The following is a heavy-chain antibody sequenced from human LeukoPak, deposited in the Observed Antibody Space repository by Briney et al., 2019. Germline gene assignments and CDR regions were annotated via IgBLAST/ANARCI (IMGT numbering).Heavy chain of an antibody. Sequence: SETLSLTCAVYGGSFSGYYWSWIRQPPGKGLERIGEINHSGSTNYNPSLKSRVTISVDTSKNQFSLKLSSVTAADTAVYYCARGPTIFGVVIRYYYMDVWGKGTTVTVSS. CDR2: INHSGST. V-gene: IGHV4-34*01. D-gene: IGHD3-3*01. CDR3: ARGPTIFGVVIRYYYMDV. CDR1: GGSFSGYY. J-gene: IGHJ6*03.